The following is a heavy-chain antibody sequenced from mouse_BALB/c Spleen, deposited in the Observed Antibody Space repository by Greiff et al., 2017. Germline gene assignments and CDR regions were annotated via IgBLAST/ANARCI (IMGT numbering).Heavy chain of an antibody. CDR1: GYTFSSYW. J-gene: IGHJ3*01. CDR3: AREGDYYGQFAY. Sequence: QVQLQQSGAELMKPGASVKISCKATGYTFSSYWIEWVKQRPGHGLEWIGEILPGSGSTNYNEKFKGKATFTADTSSNTAYMQLSSLTSEDSAVYCWAREGDYYGQFAYWGQGTLVTVSA. CDR2: ILPGSGST. D-gene: IGHD1-1*01. V-gene: IGHV1-9*01.